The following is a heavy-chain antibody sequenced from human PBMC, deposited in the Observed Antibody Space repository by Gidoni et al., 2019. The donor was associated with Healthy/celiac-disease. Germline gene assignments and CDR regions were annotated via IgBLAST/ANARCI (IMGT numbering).Heavy chain of an antibody. Sequence: EVQLGETGGGLIKPGGSLRLSWAAPGFTVSSNYMSWVRQAPGKGLEWVSVIYSGGSTYYADSVKGRFPISRDNSKNTLYLQMNSLRAEDTAVYYCARDRGSSGWNDAFDIWGQGTMVTVSS. V-gene: IGHV3-53*02. CDR3: ARDRGSSGWNDAFDI. CDR2: IYSGGST. D-gene: IGHD6-19*01. CDR1: GFTVSSNY. J-gene: IGHJ3*02.